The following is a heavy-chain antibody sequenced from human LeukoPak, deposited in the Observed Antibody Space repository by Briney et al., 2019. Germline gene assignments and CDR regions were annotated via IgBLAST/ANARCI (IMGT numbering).Heavy chain of an antibody. D-gene: IGHD4-17*01. CDR3: TASPVYTTVTSSERWYFAL. CDR1: GFTFSDAW. J-gene: IGHJ2*01. CDR2: IKSKTGDETT. V-gene: IGHV3-15*01. Sequence: GGSLRLSCAASGFTFSDAWMNWVRQAPGKGLEWVGRIKSKTGDETTDYAAPVKGRFTIARDDSETTVSLQMNSLRIEDTAVYYCTASPVYTTVTSSERWYFALWGRGTLVTVSS.